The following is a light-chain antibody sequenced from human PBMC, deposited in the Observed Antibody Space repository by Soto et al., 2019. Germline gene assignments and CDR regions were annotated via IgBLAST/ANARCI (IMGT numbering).Light chain of an antibody. J-gene: IGLJ3*02. CDR2: EVS. CDR3: TSYTSSNTLV. Sequence: QSVLTQPASVSGSPGQSITFSCTGTSSDVGGYNYVSWYRQHPGKAPKLMIYEVSNRPSGVSNRFSGSKSGNTASLTISGLQAEDEADYYCTSYTSSNTLVFGGGTKLTVL. V-gene: IGLV2-14*01. CDR1: SSDVGGYNY.